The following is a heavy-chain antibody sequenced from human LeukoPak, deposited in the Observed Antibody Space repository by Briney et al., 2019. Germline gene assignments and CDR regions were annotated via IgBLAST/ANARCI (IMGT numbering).Heavy chain of an antibody. D-gene: IGHD4-17*01. J-gene: IGHJ5*02. CDR1: GGTLSSYA. V-gene: IGHV1-69*04. Sequence: ASVKVSCKASGGTLSSYAISWVRQAPGQGLEWMGRIIPIFGIANYAQKFQGRVTITADKSTSTAYMELSSLRSEDTAVYYCASGGTTVTLNWFDPWGQGTLVTVSS. CDR2: IIPIFGIA. CDR3: ASGGTTVTLNWFDP.